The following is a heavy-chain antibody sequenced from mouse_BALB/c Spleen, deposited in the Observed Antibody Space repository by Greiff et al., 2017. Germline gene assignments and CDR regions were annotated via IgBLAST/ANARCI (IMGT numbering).Heavy chain of an antibody. D-gene: IGHD2-5*01. V-gene: IGHV2-9*02. CDR2: IWAGGST. CDR3: AREDSNYLYYFDY. Sequence: QVQLQQSGPGLVAPSQSLSITCTVSGFSLTSYGVHWVRQPPGKGLEWLGVIWAGGSTNYNSALMSRLSISKDNSKSQVFLKMNSLQTDDTAMYYCAREDSNYLYYFDYWGQGTTLTVSS. CDR1: GFSLTSYG. J-gene: IGHJ2*01.